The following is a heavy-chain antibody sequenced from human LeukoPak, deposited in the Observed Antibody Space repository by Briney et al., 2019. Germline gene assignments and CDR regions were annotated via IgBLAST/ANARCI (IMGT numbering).Heavy chain of an antibody. Sequence: ASVKVSFKASGYTFTSYYLHWVRQAPGQGLEWMGIINPSGGSTSYAQKFQDRVTMTRDTSTSTVYLELSSLRSEDTAMYYCARRGSYYNVADYWGQGTLVTVS. D-gene: IGHD1-26*01. V-gene: IGHV1-46*01. CDR1: GYTFTSYY. CDR3: ARRGSYYNVADY. J-gene: IGHJ4*02. CDR2: INPSGGST.